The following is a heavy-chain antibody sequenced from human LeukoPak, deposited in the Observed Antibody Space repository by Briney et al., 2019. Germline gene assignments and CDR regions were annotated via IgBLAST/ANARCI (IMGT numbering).Heavy chain of an antibody. Sequence: GGSLRLSCAASGFTFGSYAMSWVRQAPGKGLEWVSTISGGTTYYADSVKGRFTISRDNSKNTLFLQMNSLRAEDTAIYYCVHPPGGWRYDAFDIWGQGTMVTVSS. CDR1: GFTFGSYA. CDR3: VHPPGGWRYDAFDI. J-gene: IGHJ3*02. CDR2: ISGGTT. D-gene: IGHD6-19*01. V-gene: IGHV3-23*01.